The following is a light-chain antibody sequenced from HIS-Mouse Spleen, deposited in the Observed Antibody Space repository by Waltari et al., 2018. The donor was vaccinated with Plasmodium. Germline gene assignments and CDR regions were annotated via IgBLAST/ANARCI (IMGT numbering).Light chain of an antibody. V-gene: IGLV2-14*03. CDR1: SSDAGGYNY. Sequence: QSALTQPASVSGSPGQSITIPCTGTSSDAGGYNYVSWDQQHPGKAPKLMTYDVSNRPSGVSNRFSGSKSGNTASLTISGLQAEDEADYYCSSYTSSSTAFGTGTKVTVL. CDR2: DVS. CDR3: SSYTSSSTA. J-gene: IGLJ1*01.